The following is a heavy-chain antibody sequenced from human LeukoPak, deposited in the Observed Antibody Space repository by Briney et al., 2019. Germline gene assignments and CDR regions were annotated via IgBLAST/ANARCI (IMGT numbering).Heavy chain of an antibody. CDR1: GFTFSSYS. CDR2: ISGSSSYI. CDR3: AKDRSAPHMLWNALDI. V-gene: IGHV3-21*01. J-gene: IGHJ3*02. Sequence: GGSLRLSCAASGFTFSSYSMNWVRQAPGKGLEWVSSISGSSSYIYYADSVKGRFTISRDNAKKSLYLQMNSLRAEDTAVYYCAKDRSAPHMLWNALDIWGQGTMVTVSS. D-gene: IGHD2-8*01.